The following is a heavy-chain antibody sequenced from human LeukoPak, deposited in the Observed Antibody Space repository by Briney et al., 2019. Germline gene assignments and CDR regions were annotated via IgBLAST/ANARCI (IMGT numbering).Heavy chain of an antibody. V-gene: IGHV3-23*01. Sequence: GGSLRLSCTASQFTFSYYWMSWVRQAPGKGLEWVSAISGSGGSTYYADSVKGRFTISRDNSKNTLYLQMNSLRAEDTAVYYCAKKGRQVVTPLDYWGQGTLVTVSS. J-gene: IGHJ4*02. CDR1: QFTFSYYW. CDR2: ISGSGGST. D-gene: IGHD2-21*02. CDR3: AKKGRQVVTPLDY.